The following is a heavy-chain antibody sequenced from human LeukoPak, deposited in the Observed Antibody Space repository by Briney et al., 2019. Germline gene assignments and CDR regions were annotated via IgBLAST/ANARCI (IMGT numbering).Heavy chain of an antibody. Sequence: SETLSLTCTVSGGSISSHYVSWIRQPPGKGLEWIGYIYYSGSTNYNPYLKSRVTISIGTSKNQFSLKLSSVTAADTAVYYCARGHRIAAGYYYFDYWGQGTLVTVSS. CDR1: GGSISSHY. V-gene: IGHV4-59*11. D-gene: IGHD6-25*01. CDR3: ARGHRIAAGYYYFDY. CDR2: IYYSGST. J-gene: IGHJ4*02.